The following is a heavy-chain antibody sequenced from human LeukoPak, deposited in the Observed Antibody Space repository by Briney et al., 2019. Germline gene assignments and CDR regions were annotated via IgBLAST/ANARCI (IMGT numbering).Heavy chain of an antibody. Sequence: PSETLSHTCAVYGGSFSGYYWSWIRQPPGKGLEWIGEINHSGSTNYNPSLKIRVTISVDTSKNQFSLKLTSVTAADTAVYYCARDSHLGSHNWFDPWGQGTLVTVSS. CDR3: ARDSHLGSHNWFDP. D-gene: IGHD1-26*01. CDR1: GGSFSGYY. J-gene: IGHJ5*02. V-gene: IGHV4-34*01. CDR2: INHSGST.